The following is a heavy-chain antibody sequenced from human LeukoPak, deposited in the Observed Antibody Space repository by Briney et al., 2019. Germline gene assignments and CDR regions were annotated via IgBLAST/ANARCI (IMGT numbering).Heavy chain of an antibody. D-gene: IGHD1-26*01. CDR3: AKDMGGNYFDY. CDR2: ISYDGSNK. Sequence: GGSLRLSCAASGFTFSSYGMHWVRQAPGKGLEWVAVISYDGSNKYYADSVKGRFTISRDNSKNTLYLQMNSLRAEDTAVYYCAKDMGGNYFDYWGQGTLVTVSS. J-gene: IGHJ4*02. CDR1: GFTFSSYG. V-gene: IGHV3-30*18.